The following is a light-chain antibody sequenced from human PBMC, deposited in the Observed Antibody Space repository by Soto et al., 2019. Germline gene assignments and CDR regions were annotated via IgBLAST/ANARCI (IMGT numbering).Light chain of an antibody. CDR2: DVS. V-gene: IGLV2-14*03. CDR1: SSYIGGYNY. CDR3: SSYTSSSLHV. Sequence: LTQPASVSGSPGQSITISCTGTSSYIGGYNYVSWYQQHPGKAPKLMIYDVSNRPSGVSNRFSGSKSGNTASLTISGLQAEDEADYYCSSYTSSSLHVFGTGTKVTVL. J-gene: IGLJ1*01.